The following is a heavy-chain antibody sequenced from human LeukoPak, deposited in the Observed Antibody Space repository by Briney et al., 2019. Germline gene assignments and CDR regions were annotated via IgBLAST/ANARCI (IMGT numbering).Heavy chain of an antibody. CDR1: GYTFTSCD. V-gene: IGHV1-8*01. J-gene: IGHJ4*02. CDR2: MNPNSGNT. CDR3: ATAAAGGYAGYY. D-gene: IGHD5-12*01. Sequence: ASVKVSCKASGYTFTSCDINWVRQATGQGLEWMGWMNPNSGNTGYAQKFQGRVTMTRNTSISTAYMELSSLRSEDTAVYYCATAAAGGYAGYYWGQGTLVTVSS.